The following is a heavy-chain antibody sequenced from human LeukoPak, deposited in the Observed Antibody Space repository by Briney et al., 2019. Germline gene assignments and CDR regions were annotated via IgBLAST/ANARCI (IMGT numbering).Heavy chain of an antibody. CDR1: GGSISSSSYY. D-gene: IGHD7-27*01. V-gene: IGHV4-39*01. Sequence: PSETLSLTCTVSGGSISSSSYYWGWIRQPPGKGLEWIGRIYYSGSTYYNPSLKSRVTISVDTSKNQFSLKLSSVTAADTAVYYCAVGIMGDAFDIWGQGTMVTVSS. CDR2: IYYSGST. CDR3: AVGIMGDAFDI. J-gene: IGHJ3*02.